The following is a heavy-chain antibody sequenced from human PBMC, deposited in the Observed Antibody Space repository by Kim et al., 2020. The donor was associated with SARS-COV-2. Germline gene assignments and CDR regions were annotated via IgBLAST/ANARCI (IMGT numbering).Heavy chain of an antibody. V-gene: IGHV5-51*01. J-gene: IGHJ4*02. D-gene: IGHD6-19*01. CDR1: GYNLNDYW. Sequence: GESLKISCKASGYNLNDYWIGWVRQMPGKGLEWMGVIYPGDSDSRYSPSFQGQVTISADKSISTTYLQWTSLKASDTAMDYCARRSIELGGTAGFDYWGQ. CDR2: IYPGDSDS. CDR3: ARRSIELGGTAGFDY.